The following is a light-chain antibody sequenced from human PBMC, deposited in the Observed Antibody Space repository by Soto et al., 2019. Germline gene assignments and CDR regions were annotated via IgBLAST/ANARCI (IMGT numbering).Light chain of an antibody. CDR3: QQYGSSPVT. CDR1: QSVSSSY. CDR2: GAS. Sequence: EIVLTQSPCTLSLSPGKRATLSCRASQSVSSSYLAWYQQKPGQAPRLLIYGASSRATGIPDRFSGSGSGTDFTLTISRLEPEDFAVYYCQQYGSSPVTFGPGTKVDIK. V-gene: IGKV3-20*01. J-gene: IGKJ3*01.